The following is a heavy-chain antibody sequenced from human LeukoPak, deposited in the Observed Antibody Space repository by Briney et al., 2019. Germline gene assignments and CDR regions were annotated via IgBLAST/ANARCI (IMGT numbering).Heavy chain of an antibody. D-gene: IGHD7-27*01. CDR1: GVSISSYY. V-gene: IGHV4-59*01. J-gene: IGHJ4*02. CDR3: ARDSRNWGREKGDYFDY. Sequence: KPSETLSLTCTVSGVSISSYYWSWIRQPPGKGLEWIGYIYYSGSTNYNPSLKSRVTISVDTSKNQFSLKLSSVTAADTAVYYCARDSRNWGREKGDYFDYWGQGTLVTVSS. CDR2: IYYSGST.